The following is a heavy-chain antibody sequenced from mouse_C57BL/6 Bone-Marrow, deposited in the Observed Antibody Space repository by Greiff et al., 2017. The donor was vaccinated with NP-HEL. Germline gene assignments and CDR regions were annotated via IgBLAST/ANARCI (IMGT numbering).Heavy chain of an antibody. D-gene: IGHD1-1*01. V-gene: IGHV3-6*01. CDR2: ISYDGSN. Sequence: ESGPGLVKPSQSLSLTCSVTGYSITSGYYWNWIRQFPGNKLEWMGYISYDGSNNYNPSLKNRISITRDTSKNQFFLKLNSVTTEDTATYYCARCTTVVLDYWGQGTTLTVSS. CDR1: GYSITSGYY. J-gene: IGHJ2*01. CDR3: ARCTTVVLDY.